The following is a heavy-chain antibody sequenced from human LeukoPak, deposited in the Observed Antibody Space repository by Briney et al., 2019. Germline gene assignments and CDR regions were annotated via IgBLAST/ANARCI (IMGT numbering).Heavy chain of an antibody. D-gene: IGHD1-1*01. CDR2: ISYDGSNK. CDR1: GFTFSSYG. CDR3: AKGRTGLHLTPGFDY. Sequence: PGRSLRLSCAASGFTFSSYGMHWVRQAPGKGLEWVAVISYDGSNKYYADSVKGRFTISRDNAKNSLYLQMNSLRAEDMALYYCAKGRTGLHLTPGFDYWGQGTLVTVSS. V-gene: IGHV3-30*18. J-gene: IGHJ4*02.